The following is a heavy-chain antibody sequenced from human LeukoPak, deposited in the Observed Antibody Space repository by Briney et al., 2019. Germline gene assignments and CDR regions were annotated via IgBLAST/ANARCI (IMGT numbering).Heavy chain of an antibody. CDR1: GFTFSSYG. Sequence: GRSLRLSCAASGFTFSSYGMHWVRQAPGKGLEWVAVISYDGSNKYYADSVKGRFTISRDNSKNTLYLQMNSLRAEDTAVYYCAKVSPPFYYGMDVWGQGTTVSVSS. V-gene: IGHV3-30*18. J-gene: IGHJ6*02. CDR3: AKVSPPFYYGMDV. CDR2: ISYDGSNK.